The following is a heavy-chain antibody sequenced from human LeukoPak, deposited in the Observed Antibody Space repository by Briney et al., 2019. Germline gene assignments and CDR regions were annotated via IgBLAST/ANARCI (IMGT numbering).Heavy chain of an antibody. CDR2: ISGSSSCI. CDR3: AREHSPGPGGSPNSSFDL. D-gene: IGHD3-10*01. V-gene: IGHV3-21*04. Sequence: GGSLRLSCAASGFTFGSYSMNWVRQAPGKGLEWVSSISGSSSCIYYADSMKGRFTISRDNAKNSLYLQMNSLRAEDTAVYYCAREHSPGPGGSPNSSFDLWGRGPLVTVSS. J-gene: IGHJ2*01. CDR1: GFTFGSYS.